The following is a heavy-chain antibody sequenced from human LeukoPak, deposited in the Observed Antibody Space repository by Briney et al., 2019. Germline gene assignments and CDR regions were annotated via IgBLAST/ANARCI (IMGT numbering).Heavy chain of an antibody. CDR1: GGSFSGYS. CDR2: INHSGST. CDR3: ARAPSAPYYYYYGMDV. Sequence: SETLSLTCAVYGGSFSGYSCSWIRQPPGERLEWIGEINHSGSTNYNPSLKSRVTISVDTSKNQFSLKPSSVTAADTAVYYCARAPSAPYYYYYGMDVWGQGTTVTVSS. V-gene: IGHV4-34*01. J-gene: IGHJ6*02.